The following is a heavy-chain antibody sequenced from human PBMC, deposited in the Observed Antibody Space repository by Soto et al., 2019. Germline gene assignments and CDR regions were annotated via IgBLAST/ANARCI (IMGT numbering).Heavy chain of an antibody. V-gene: IGHV3-74*01. CDR3: ARDRGNPDSFNI. D-gene: IGHD3-10*01. Sequence: GGSLRLSCAASGFNFSPYWMHWVRQPPGKGLEWVSHINADGSTTVYADSVKGRFTISRDNARNTLYLQMNSLRAEDTAVYYCARDRGNPDSFNIWGQGTMVTVSS. J-gene: IGHJ3*02. CDR2: INADGSTT. CDR1: GFNFSPYW.